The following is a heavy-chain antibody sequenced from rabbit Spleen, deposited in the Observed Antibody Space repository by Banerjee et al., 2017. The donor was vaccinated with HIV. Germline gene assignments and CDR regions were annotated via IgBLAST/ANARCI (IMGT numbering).Heavy chain of an antibody. CDR2: IGAGVSYTT. CDR3: ARDSGTSFSSYGMDL. Sequence: QEQLVESGGGLVQPGASLTLTCTASGFSFSYSDYMCWVRQPPGKGPEWIACIGAGVSYTTYYATWAKGRFTISKTSSTTVTLQMTSLTAADTATYFCARDSGTSFSSYGMDLWGPGTLVTVS. J-gene: IGHJ6*01. CDR1: GFSFSYSDY. D-gene: IGHD8-1*01. V-gene: IGHV1S45*01.